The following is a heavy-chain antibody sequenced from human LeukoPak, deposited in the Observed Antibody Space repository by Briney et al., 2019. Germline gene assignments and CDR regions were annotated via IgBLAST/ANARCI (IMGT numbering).Heavy chain of an antibody. CDR1: GFTFSTCS. CDR3: ARDFANYDILTGYDLPNAFDI. Sequence: GGSLRLSCAASGFTFSTCSMNWVRQAPGKGLEWLSYISSSSSTIYYADSVKGRFTISRDNAKNSLYLQMNSLRAEDTAVYYCARDFANYDILTGYDLPNAFDIWGQGTMVTVSS. V-gene: IGHV3-48*01. D-gene: IGHD3-9*01. J-gene: IGHJ3*02. CDR2: ISSSSSTI.